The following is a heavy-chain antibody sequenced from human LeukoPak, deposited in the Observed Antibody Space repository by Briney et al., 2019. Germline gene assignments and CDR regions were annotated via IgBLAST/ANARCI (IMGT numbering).Heavy chain of an antibody. D-gene: IGHD6-13*01. CDR3: TTEHSSSWSDYYYYMDV. CDR1: GFTFSSYA. Sequence: PGGSLRLSCAASGFTFSSYAMSWVRQAPGKGLEWVSAISGSGGSTYYADSVKGRFTISRDNSKNTLYLQMNSLRAEDTAVYYCTTEHSSSWSDYYYYMDVWGKGTTVTVSS. CDR2: ISGSGGST. V-gene: IGHV3-23*01. J-gene: IGHJ6*03.